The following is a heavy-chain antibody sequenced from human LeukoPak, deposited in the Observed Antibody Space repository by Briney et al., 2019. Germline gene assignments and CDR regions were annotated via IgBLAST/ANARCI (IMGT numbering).Heavy chain of an antibody. CDR1: GGFFSGYY. J-gene: IGHJ3*02. V-gene: IGHV4-34*01. D-gene: IGHD6-13*01. Sequence: PSETLSLTCAVYGGFFSGYYWSWIRQPPGKGLEWIGEINHSGSTNYNPSLKSRVTISVDTSKNQFSLKLSSVTAADTAVYYCARRSPGSGIAAAGAYDAFDIWGQGTMVTVSS. CDR3: ARRSPGSGIAAAGAYDAFDI. CDR2: INHSGST.